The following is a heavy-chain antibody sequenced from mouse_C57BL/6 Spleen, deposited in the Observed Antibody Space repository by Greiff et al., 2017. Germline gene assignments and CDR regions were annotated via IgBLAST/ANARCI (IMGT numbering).Heavy chain of an antibody. V-gene: IGHV1-59*01. Sequence: VQLQQPGAELVRPGTSVMLSCKASGYTFTSYWMHWVKQRPGQGLEWIGVIDPSDSYTNYNQKFKGKATLTVDTSSSTAYMQLSSLTSEDSAVYDCAALITFWGQGTTLTVSS. CDR2: IDPSDSYT. CDR1: GYTFTSYW. J-gene: IGHJ2*01. D-gene: IGHD1-3*01. CDR3: AALITF.